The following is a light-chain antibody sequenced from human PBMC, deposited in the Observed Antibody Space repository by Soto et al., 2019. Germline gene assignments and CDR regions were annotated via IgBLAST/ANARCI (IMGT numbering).Light chain of an antibody. J-gene: IGKJ4*01. V-gene: IGKV3-11*01. Sequence: EIVLTQSPETMSLSPGERATLSCRACQSVSSYLAWYQQKPGQAPRLLIYDASNRATGIPARFSGSGSGTDFTLTIGSLEPEDSAVYYCQQRNNWPLTFGGGTKVEIK. CDR3: QQRNNWPLT. CDR1: QSVSSY. CDR2: DAS.